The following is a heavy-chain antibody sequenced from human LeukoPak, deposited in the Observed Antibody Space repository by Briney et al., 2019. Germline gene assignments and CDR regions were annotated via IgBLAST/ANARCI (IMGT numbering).Heavy chain of an antibody. CDR3: ARDAIAVAGTGFDY. D-gene: IGHD6-19*01. CDR2: IKQDGSEK. CDR1: GFTFSSYW. V-gene: IGHV3-7*01. Sequence: GGSLRLSCAASGFTFSSYWMSWVRQAPGKGLEWVANIKQDGSEKYYVDSVKGRFTIARDNAKNSLYLQMNSLRAEDTAVYYCARDAIAVAGTGFDYWGQGTLVTVSS. J-gene: IGHJ4*02.